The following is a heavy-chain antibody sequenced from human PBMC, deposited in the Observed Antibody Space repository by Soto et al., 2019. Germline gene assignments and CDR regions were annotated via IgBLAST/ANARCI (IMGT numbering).Heavy chain of an antibody. V-gene: IGHV1-18*01. J-gene: IGHJ3*02. D-gene: IGHD6-13*01. CDR2: ISAYNGNT. CDR3: ARVSRGSSWGYDAFDI. CDR1: GYTFTSYG. Sequence: XSVKVSFNASGYTFTSYGISLVRQAPGQGLEWMGWISAYNGNTNYAQKLQGRVAMTTDTSTSTAYMELRSLRSDDTAVYYCARVSRGSSWGYDAFDIWGQGTMVTVSS.